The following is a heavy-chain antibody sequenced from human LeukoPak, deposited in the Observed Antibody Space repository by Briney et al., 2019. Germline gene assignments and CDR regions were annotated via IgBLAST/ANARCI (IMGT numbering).Heavy chain of an antibody. CDR1: GGSISSSSCY. D-gene: IGHD6-19*01. CDR2: IYYRGST. CDR3: AREVAGYSSGWFRFDP. Sequence: SETLSLTCTVSGGSISSSSCYWGWIRQPPGKGLEWIGTIYYRGSTYYYPSLKSRVTISVDTSKNQFSLKLSSVTAADTAVYYCAREVAGYSSGWFRFDPWGQGTLVTVSS. J-gene: IGHJ5*02. V-gene: IGHV4-39*02.